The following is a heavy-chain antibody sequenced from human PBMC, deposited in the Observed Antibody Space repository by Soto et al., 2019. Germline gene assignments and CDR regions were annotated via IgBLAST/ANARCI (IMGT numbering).Heavy chain of an antibody. D-gene: IGHD2-2*01. CDR2: ISSSGSTI. V-gene: IGHV3-11*01. CDR3: ARDAAYCSSTSCYERYYYYYGMDV. CDR1: GFTFSDYY. J-gene: IGHJ6*02. Sequence: GGSLRLSCAASGFTFSDYYMSWIRQAPGKGLEWVSYISSSGSTIYYADSVKGRFTISRDNAKNSLYLQMNSLRAEDTAVYYCARDAAYCSSTSCYERYYYYYGMDVWGQGTTVTVS.